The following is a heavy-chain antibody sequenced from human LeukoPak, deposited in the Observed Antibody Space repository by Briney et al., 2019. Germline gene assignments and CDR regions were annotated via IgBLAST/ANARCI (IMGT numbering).Heavy chain of an antibody. CDR1: GFTFSTYA. V-gene: IGHV3-23*01. Sequence: GGSLRLSCATSGFTFSTYAMSWVRQAPGKGLEWVSAITTSGGSTYYADSVKGRFIISRDNSKNTLSLQLNSLGAEDTAIYFCAKVASYSRSEYGSGRDLDYWGQGTLVTVSS. CDR3: AKVASYSRSEYGSGRDLDY. D-gene: IGHD3-10*01. CDR2: ITTSGGST. J-gene: IGHJ4*02.